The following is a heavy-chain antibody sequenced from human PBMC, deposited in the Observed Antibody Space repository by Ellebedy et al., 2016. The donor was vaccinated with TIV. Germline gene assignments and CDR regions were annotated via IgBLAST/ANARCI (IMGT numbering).Heavy chain of an antibody. CDR1: GLTFTDYT. J-gene: IGHJ5*02. CDR2: ISWNSGSI. V-gene: IGHV3-9*01. Sequence: SLKISXAVSGLTFTDYTMHWVRQAPGKGLEWVSGISWNSGSIGYADSVKGRFTISRDNSKNTLYLQMNSLKIEDTAVYYCAREDWWRFDPWGQGTLVTVSS. CDR3: AREDWWRFDP. D-gene: IGHD2-15*01.